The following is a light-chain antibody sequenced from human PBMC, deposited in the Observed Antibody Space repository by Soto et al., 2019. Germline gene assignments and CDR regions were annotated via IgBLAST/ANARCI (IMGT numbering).Light chain of an antibody. V-gene: IGKV1-5*03. CDR1: QSISSW. CDR3: QQYLSYPIT. CDR2: KAS. Sequence: DIQMTQSPSTLSASVGDRVTITCRASQSISSWLAWYQQKPGKAPKSLIYKASSLESGVPSRFSGSGSGTEFTLTISSLQSDDFATYSCQQYLSYPITFGQGTRLEIK. J-gene: IGKJ5*01.